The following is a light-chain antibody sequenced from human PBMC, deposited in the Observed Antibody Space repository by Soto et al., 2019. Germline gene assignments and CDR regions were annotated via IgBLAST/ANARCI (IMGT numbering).Light chain of an antibody. J-gene: IGLJ3*02. V-gene: IGLV2-8*01. CDR2: DVS. Sequence: QSALTQPPSASGSPGQSVTISCTGTSSDVGAYNYVSWYQQHPGKAPKLMIYDVSKRPSGVPDRFSGSKSGNTASLTVSGLLAEDEDDFYCISYPGPIIRVFGGGTKLTVL. CDR3: ISYPGPIIRV. CDR1: SSDVGAYNY.